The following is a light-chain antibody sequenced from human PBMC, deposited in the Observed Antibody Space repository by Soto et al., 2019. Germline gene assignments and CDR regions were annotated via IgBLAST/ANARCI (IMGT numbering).Light chain of an antibody. CDR3: QQYGSSPPSST. CDR1: QSIRTS. Sequence: EFVLTQSPATLSLSPGERATLSCRAIQSIRTSLAWYQQKPGQAPRLVIFDASNRANGVPARFGGSGSGTDFTLTISRLEPEDFAVYYCQQYGSSPPSSTFGQGTRLE. V-gene: IGKV3-20*01. CDR2: DAS. J-gene: IGKJ5*01.